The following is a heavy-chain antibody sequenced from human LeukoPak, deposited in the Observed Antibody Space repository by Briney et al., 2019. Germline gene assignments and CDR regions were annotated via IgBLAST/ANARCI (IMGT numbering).Heavy chain of an antibody. CDR2: MNPNSGNT. D-gene: IGHD3-3*01. J-gene: IGHJ6*03. V-gene: IGHV1-8*01. CDR1: GYTFTSSD. Sequence: ASVKVSCKASGYTFTSSDINWVRQATGQGLEWMGWMNPNSGNTGYAQKFQGRVTMTRNTSISTAYMELSSLRSEDTAVYYCARGEEWDYYYYYYMDVWGKGTTVTVSS. CDR3: ARGEEWDYYYYYYMDV.